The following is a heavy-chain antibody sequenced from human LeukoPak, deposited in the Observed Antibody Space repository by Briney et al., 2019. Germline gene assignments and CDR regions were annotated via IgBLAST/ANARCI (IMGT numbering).Heavy chain of an antibody. CDR2: IYTSGST. CDR1: GGSISSYY. Sequence: ETLSLTCTVSGGSISSYYWSWIRQPAGKGLEWIGRIYTSGSTNYNPSLKSRVTMSVDTSKNQFSLKLSSVTAADTAVYYCARAGYYYDSSGPLGAFDYWGQGTLVTVSS. D-gene: IGHD3-22*01. J-gene: IGHJ4*02. CDR3: ARAGYYYDSSGPLGAFDY. V-gene: IGHV4-4*07.